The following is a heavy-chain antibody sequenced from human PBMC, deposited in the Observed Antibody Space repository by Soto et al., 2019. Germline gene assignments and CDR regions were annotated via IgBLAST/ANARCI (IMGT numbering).Heavy chain of an antibody. V-gene: IGHV5-51*01. CDR3: ARQTTSWRDAFDI. Sequence: PGESLKISCKGSGYSFTSYWIGWVRQMPGEGLEWMGIIYPGDSDTRYSPSFQGQVTISADKSISTAYLQWSSLKASDTAMYYCARQTTSWRDAFDIWGQGTMVTVSS. CDR1: GYSFTSYW. J-gene: IGHJ3*02. D-gene: IGHD1-1*01. CDR2: IYPGDSDT.